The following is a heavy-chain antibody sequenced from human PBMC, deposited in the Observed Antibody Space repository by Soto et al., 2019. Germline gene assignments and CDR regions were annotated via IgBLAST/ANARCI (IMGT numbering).Heavy chain of an antibody. V-gene: IGHV4-34*01. J-gene: IGHJ4*02. D-gene: IGHD6-13*01. CDR3: ARGRVAAAGSVGYFDY. CDR2: INHSGST. Sequence: SETLSLTCAVYGGSFSGYYWSWIRQPPGKGLEWIGEINHSGSTNYNPSLKSRVTISVDTSKNQFSLELSSVTAADTAVYYCARGRVAAAGSVGYFDYWGQGTLVTVSS. CDR1: GGSFSGYY.